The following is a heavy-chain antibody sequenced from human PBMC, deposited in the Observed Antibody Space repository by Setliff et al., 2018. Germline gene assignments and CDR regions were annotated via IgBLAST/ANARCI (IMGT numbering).Heavy chain of an antibody. CDR3: AKPQVELRWGFES. V-gene: IGHV3-7*03. CDR2: INPDGSEK. Sequence: GGSLRLSCAASGFTFSSFWMSWVRQSPGKGLEWVASINPDGSEKYYVDSVKGRFTIFRDGSKNTLFLHMTSLRAEDTAVYYCAKPQVELRWGFESWGQGTPVTVSS. D-gene: IGHD1-7*01. CDR1: GFTFSSFW. J-gene: IGHJ4*02.